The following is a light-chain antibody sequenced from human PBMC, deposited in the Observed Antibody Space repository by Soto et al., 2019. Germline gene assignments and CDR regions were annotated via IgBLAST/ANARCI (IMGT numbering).Light chain of an antibody. CDR1: QGIVVR. CDR2: SAS. V-gene: IGKV1-12*01. CDR3: LQVNYFPPT. J-gene: IGKJ1*01. Sequence: IHMTQSPSSLAAFIGCIVTITCRSSQGIVVRLAWFQQKPGKAPQYLIQSASTLASGVPSRFSGSGSGTDFILTINNLQPEDVATYYCLQVNYFPPTFGQGTKVDIK.